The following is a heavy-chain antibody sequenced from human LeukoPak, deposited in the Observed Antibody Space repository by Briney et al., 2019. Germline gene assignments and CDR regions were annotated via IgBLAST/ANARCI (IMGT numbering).Heavy chain of an antibody. CDR2: IYYSGST. D-gene: IGHD3-3*01. J-gene: IGHJ4*02. V-gene: IGHV4-59*01. CDR1: GGSISSYY. Sequence: SEPLSLTCTVSGGSISSYYWSWIRQPPGKGLEWIGYIYYSGSTNYNPSLKSRVTISVDTSKNQFSLKLSSVTAADTAVYYCARARGGVWSGYYVDYWGQGTLVTVSS. CDR3: ARARGGVWSGYYVDY.